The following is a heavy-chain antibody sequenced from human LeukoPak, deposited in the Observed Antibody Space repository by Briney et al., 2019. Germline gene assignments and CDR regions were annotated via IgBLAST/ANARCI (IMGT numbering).Heavy chain of an antibody. J-gene: IGHJ3*02. Sequence: GGSLRLSCAASGFTFSSYEMNWVRQAPGKGLEWVSYISSSGSTIYYADSVKGRFTISRDNAKNTLYLQMNSLRAEDTAVYFCARDYTYYGSGSHHLAFDIWGQGTMVTVSS. CDR3: ARDYTYYGSGSHHLAFDI. CDR1: GFTFSSYE. CDR2: ISSSGSTI. V-gene: IGHV3-48*03. D-gene: IGHD3-10*01.